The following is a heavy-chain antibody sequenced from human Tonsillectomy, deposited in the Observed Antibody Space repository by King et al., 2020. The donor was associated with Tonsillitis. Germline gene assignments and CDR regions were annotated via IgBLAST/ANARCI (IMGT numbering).Heavy chain of an antibody. CDR2: IIPLFGTT. Sequence: QLVQSGAEVKKPGSSVKVSCKASGGTFSSYAINWVRQAPGQGLEWMGGIIPLFGTTNYAQTFQGRVTITADESTSTAYMELSSLRSDDTAVYYCARSKGLFPPDYWGQGTLVTISS. J-gene: IGHJ4*02. CDR1: GGTFSSYA. D-gene: IGHD3-22*01. V-gene: IGHV1-69*12. CDR3: ARSKGLFPPDY.